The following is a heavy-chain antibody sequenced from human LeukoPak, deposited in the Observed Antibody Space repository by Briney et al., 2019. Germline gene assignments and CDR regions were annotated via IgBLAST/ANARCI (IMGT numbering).Heavy chain of an antibody. J-gene: IGHJ4*02. V-gene: IGHV4-59*01. D-gene: IGHD4-11*01. CDR3: ARGPPTPYSNYEFLGYFDY. CDR1: GGSISSYY. CDR2: IYYSGST. Sequence: SETLSLTCTVSGGSISSYYWSWIRQPPGKGLEWIGYIYYSGSTNYNPSLKSRVTISVDTSKNQFSLKLSSVTAADTAVYYCARGPPTPYSNYEFLGYFDYWGQGTLVTVSS.